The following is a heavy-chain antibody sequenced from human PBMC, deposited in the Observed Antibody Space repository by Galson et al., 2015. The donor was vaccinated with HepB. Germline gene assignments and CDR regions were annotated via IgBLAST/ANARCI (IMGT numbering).Heavy chain of an antibody. D-gene: IGHD3-16*01. V-gene: IGHV3-7*01. J-gene: IGHJ4*02. CDR2: IKEDGSQR. CDR1: GFTFNSYW. CDR3: ARNVGGGDGH. Sequence: SLRLSCAASGFTFNSYWMTWVRQAPGKGLEWVANIKEDGSQRYYVDSVKGRFTISRDNAKNSLYLQMDSLRVEDTAVYYCARNVGGGDGHWGQGTLVTVSS.